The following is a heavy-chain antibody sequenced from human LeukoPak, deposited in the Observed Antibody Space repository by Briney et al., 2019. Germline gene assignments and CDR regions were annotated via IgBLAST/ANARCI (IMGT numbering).Heavy chain of an antibody. CDR2: INPSGGST. J-gene: IGHJ4*02. D-gene: IGHD6-19*01. CDR3: ARDMAGGWAFDY. Sequence: ASVKVSCKASGYTLTSYYMHWVRQAPGQGLEWMAIINPSGGSTSYAQKFQGRVTMTRDMSTSTVYMELSSLRSEDTAVYYCARDMAGGWAFDYWGQGTLVTVSS. CDR1: GYTLTSYY. V-gene: IGHV1-46*01.